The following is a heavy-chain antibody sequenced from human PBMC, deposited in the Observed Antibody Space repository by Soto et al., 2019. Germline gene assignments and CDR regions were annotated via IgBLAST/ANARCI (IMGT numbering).Heavy chain of an antibody. Sequence: QVQLVESGGGVVQPGRSLRLSCAASGFTFSSYAMHWVRQAPGKGLEWVAVISYDGSNKYYADSVKGRFTISRDNSKNTLDLKMNGLRAQDTAVYYCARAGGTGGGFDYWGQGTLVTVSS. V-gene: IGHV3-30-3*01. J-gene: IGHJ4*02. D-gene: IGHD3-16*01. CDR2: ISYDGSNK. CDR1: GFTFSSYA. CDR3: ARAGGTGGGFDY.